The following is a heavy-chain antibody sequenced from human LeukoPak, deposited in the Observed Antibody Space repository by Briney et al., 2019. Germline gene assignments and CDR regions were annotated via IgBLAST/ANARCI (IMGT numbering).Heavy chain of an antibody. J-gene: IGHJ3*02. CDR3: ALGEQDPDAFDI. CDR1: GGTFSSYA. D-gene: IGHD1/OR15-1a*01. CDR2: IIPIFGTA. V-gene: IGHV1-69*13. Sequence: GASVNVSCKASGGTFSSYAISWVRQAPGQGLEWMGGIIPIFGTANYAQKFQGRVTITADESTSTAYMELSSLRSEDTAVYYCALGEQDPDAFDIWGQGTMVTVSS.